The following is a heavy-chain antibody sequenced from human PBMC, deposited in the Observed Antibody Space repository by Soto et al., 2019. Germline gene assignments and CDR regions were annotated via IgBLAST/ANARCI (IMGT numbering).Heavy chain of an antibody. Sequence: EVQLVESGGGLVQPGGSLRLSCAASGFTFSSYSMNWVRQAPGKGLEWVSYISSSSSTIYYADSVKGRFTISRDNAKNSLYLQMNSLRDEDTAVYYCASALYVVVTARASQNAFDIWGQGTMVTVSS. J-gene: IGHJ3*02. CDR1: GFTFSSYS. D-gene: IGHD2-21*02. CDR3: ASALYVVVTARASQNAFDI. V-gene: IGHV3-48*02. CDR2: ISSSSSTI.